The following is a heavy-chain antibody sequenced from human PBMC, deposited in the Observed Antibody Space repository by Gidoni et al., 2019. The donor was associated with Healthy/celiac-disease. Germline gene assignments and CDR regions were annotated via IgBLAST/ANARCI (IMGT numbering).Heavy chain of an antibody. D-gene: IGHD1-1*01. CDR1: GFTFSSYG. V-gene: IGHV3-30*18. CDR3: AKNDRTHFFDY. Sequence: QVQLVESGGGVVQPGRSLRLSCAASGFTFSSYGMHWVRQAPGKGLEWVAVISYDGSNKYYADSVKGRFTISRDNSKNTLYLQMNSLRAEDTAVYYCAKNDRTHFFDYWGQGTLVTVSS. CDR2: ISYDGSNK. J-gene: IGHJ4*02.